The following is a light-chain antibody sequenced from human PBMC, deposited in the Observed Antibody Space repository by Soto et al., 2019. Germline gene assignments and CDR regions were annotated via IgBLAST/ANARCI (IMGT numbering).Light chain of an antibody. Sequence: DIQMTQSPSTLSASVGDRVTITCRASQSISSWLAWYQQKPGKAPKLLIYDASSLESGVPSRFSGSGSGTEFTITISSQQPDDFANYYCQPYNSYYTFGQGTKLEIK. CDR1: QSISSW. CDR2: DAS. CDR3: QPYNSYYT. J-gene: IGKJ2*01. V-gene: IGKV1-5*01.